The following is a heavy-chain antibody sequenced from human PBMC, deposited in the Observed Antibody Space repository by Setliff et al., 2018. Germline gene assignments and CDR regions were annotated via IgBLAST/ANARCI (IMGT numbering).Heavy chain of an antibody. CDR3: ARESRYYYDNLGTLDY. CDR2: IYYSGSS. D-gene: IGHD3-22*01. V-gene: IGHV4-38-2*02. Sequence: SETLSLTCTVSGYSISSGYIWGWIRQPPGKGLEWIGSIYYSGSSYHNPSLKSRVTISVDMSKNQFSLKLSSVTAADTAVYYCARESRYYYDNLGTLDYWGQGTLVTVSS. CDR1: GYSISSGYI. J-gene: IGHJ4*02.